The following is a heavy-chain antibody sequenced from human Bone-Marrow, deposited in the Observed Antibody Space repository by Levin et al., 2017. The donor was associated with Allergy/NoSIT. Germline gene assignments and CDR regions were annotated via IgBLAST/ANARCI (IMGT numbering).Heavy chain of an antibody. Sequence: SCAASGFTFSSYSMNWVRQAPGKGLEWVSSISSSSSYIYYADSVKGRFTISRDNAKNSLYLQMNSLRAEDTAVYYCARGARTPLGGIAARPSPTGYTDAFDIWGQGTMVTVSS. CDR3: ARGARTPLGGIAARPSPTGYTDAFDI. CDR2: ISSSSSYI. CDR1: GFTFSSYS. V-gene: IGHV3-21*01. D-gene: IGHD6-6*01. J-gene: IGHJ3*02.